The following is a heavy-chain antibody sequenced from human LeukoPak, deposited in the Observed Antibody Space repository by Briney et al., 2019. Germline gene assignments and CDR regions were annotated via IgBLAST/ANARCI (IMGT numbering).Heavy chain of an antibody. CDR3: ATSESVLRYYGMDV. CDR2: IDYSGST. CDR1: GGSVTNDY. Sequence: SETLSLTCTVTGGSVTNDYWSWIRQPPGKGPEWIGHIDYSGSTNYNPSLKGRVTISVDTSKNQFSLKMSSVTAADTAVYYCATSESVLRYYGMDVWGQGTTVTVSS. J-gene: IGHJ6*02. D-gene: IGHD3-3*01. V-gene: IGHV4-59*08.